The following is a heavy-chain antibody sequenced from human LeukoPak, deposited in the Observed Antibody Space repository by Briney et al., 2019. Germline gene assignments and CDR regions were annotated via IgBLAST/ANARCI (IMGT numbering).Heavy chain of an antibody. Sequence: PGGSLRLSCAASGFSFSPYSMNWLRQAPGKGLEWVSYIDSSSGTIYYADSVRGRFTISGDNAKNSLYLQMNSLRSEDTAVYYCARGRGYSSVMALWGQGTLVTVSS. CDR1: GFSFSPYS. J-gene: IGHJ4*02. D-gene: IGHD6-19*01. V-gene: IGHV3-48*01. CDR3: ARGRGYSSVMAL. CDR2: IDSSSGTI.